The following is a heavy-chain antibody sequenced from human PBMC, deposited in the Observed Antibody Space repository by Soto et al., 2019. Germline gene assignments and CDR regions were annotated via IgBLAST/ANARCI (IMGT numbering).Heavy chain of an antibody. J-gene: IGHJ6*02. CDR1: GYTFTSYG. D-gene: IGHD2-15*01. V-gene: IGHV1-18*04. CDR2: ISAYNGNT. CDR3: ARVRVYCSGRSCYDYYGMDV. Sequence: QVQLVQSGAEVKKPGASVKVSCKASGYTFTSYGISWVRQAPGQGLEWMGWISAYNGNTNYAQKLQGRVTMTTDTSTRTAYMELRSLRSDDTAVYYCARVRVYCSGRSCYDYYGMDVWGQGPTVTVSS.